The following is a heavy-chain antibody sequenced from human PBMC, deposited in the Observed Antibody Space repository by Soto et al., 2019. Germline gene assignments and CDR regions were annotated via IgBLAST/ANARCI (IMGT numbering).Heavy chain of an antibody. CDR3: ARDRGRDYYDSSGPLDY. CDR2: IYYSGST. D-gene: IGHD3-22*01. V-gene: IGHV4-31*03. J-gene: IGHJ4*02. CDR1: GGSISSGGYY. Sequence: QVQLQESGPGLVKPSQTLSLTCTVSGGSISSGGYYWSWIRQHPGKGLEWIGYIYYSGSTYYHPSLKSRVTIPVDTSKNQFSLKLSSVTAADTAVYYCARDRGRDYYDSSGPLDYWGQGTLVTVSS.